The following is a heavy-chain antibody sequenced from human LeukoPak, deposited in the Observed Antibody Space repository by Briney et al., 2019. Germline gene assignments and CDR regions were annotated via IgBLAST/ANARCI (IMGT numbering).Heavy chain of an antibody. J-gene: IGHJ4*02. CDR3: GRDWDGIAVAGSLDY. CDR1: GGSTSGFY. D-gene: IGHD6-19*01. CDR2: IYSSGSA. V-gene: IGHV4-59*01. Sequence: SETLSLTWTVSGGSTSGFYWSWIRQPPGEGMEWIGDIYSSGSADYNPSLTSRVPLPVKPSKNQFTSNLASWNAAAPALYSFGRDWDGIAVAGSLDYWGQGTLVTVSS.